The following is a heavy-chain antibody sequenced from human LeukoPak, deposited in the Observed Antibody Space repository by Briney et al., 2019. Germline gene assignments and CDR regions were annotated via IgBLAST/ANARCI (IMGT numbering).Heavy chain of an antibody. CDR1: GYTFTGYY. CDR2: INPNSGGT. Sequence: GASVKVSCKASGYTFTGYYMHWVRQAPGQGLEWMGRINPNSGGTNYAQKFQGRVTMTRDTSISTAYMELSSLRSEDTAVYYCARVGWGDGYSFFDYWGQGTLVTVSS. D-gene: IGHD5-24*01. V-gene: IGHV1-2*06. J-gene: IGHJ4*02. CDR3: ARVGWGDGYSFFDY.